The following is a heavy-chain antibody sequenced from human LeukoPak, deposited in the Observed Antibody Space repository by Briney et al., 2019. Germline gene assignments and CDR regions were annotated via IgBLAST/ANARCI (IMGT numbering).Heavy chain of an antibody. V-gene: IGHV1-18*01. D-gene: IGHD4-11*01. CDR2: ISAYNGNT. J-gene: IGHJ3*02. CDR1: GYTFTSYG. Sequence: ASVKVSCKASGYTFTSYGISWVRQAPGQGLEWMGWISAYNGNTNYAQKLQGRVTMTTDTSTSTAYMELRRLRSDDTAVYYCARVADYNGAFDIWGQGTMVTVSS. CDR3: ARVADYNGAFDI.